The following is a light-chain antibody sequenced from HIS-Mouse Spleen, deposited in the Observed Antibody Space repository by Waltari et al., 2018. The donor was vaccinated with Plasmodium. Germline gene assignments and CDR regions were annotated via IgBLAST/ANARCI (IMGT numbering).Light chain of an antibody. V-gene: IGKV3-11*01. CDR2: DAS. CDR1: QCVSSY. CDR3: QQANSFPLT. J-gene: IGKJ4*01. Sequence: EIVLTQSPATLSLSPGQRATLSCRASQCVSSYLAWYQQKPGQAPRLLIYDASNRATGIPARFSGSGSGTDFTLTISSLQPEDFATYYCQQANSFPLTFGGGTKVEIK.